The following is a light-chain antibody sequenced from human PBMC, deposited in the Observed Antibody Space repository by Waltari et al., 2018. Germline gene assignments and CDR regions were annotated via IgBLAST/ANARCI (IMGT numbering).Light chain of an antibody. CDR1: SSNIGSNT. CDR3: AAWDDSLNGVV. J-gene: IGLJ2*01. V-gene: IGLV1-44*01. CDR2: SNN. Sequence: QSVLTQPPSASGTPGQRVTISYSGSSSNIGSNTVNWYQQLPGTAPKLLIYSNNQRPSGVPDRFSGSKSGTSASLAISGLQSEDEADYHCAAWDDSLNGVVFGGGTKLTVL.